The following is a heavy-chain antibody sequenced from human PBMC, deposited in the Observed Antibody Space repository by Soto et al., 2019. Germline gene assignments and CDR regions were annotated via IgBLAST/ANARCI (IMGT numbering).Heavy chain of an antibody. D-gene: IGHD4-17*01. J-gene: IGHJ4*02. CDR1: GFSVSDNY. V-gene: IGHV3-53*02. Sequence: EVQLVETGGGLIQRGGSLRLACTASGFSVSDNYMSWVRQAPAKGLEWVSILHSGGGTYYADSVRGRFTVSRVNSQNTLYLQMNSLRAEDTAVYYCARGASDYGDRVDYWGQGTLVTVSS. CDR2: LHSGGGT. CDR3: ARGASDYGDRVDY.